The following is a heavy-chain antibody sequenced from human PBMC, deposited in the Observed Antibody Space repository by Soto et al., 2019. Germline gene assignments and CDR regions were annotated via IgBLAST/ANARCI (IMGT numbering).Heavy chain of an antibody. CDR1: VGSFSGYY. D-gene: IGHD3-3*01. J-gene: IGHJ6*02. CDR2: INHSGST. V-gene: IGHV4-34*01. CDR3: ARGRVTIFGVVIGPYYYYGMDV. Sequence: PSETLSLTCAVYVGSFSGYYWSWIRQPPGKGLEWIGEINHSGSTNYNPSLKSRVTISVDTSKNQFSLKLSSVTAADTAVYYCARGRVTIFGVVIGPYYYYGMDVWGQGTTVTVSS.